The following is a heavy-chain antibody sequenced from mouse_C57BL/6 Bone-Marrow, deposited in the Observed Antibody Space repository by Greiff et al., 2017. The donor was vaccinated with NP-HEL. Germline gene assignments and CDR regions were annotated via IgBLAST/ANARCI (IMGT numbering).Heavy chain of an antibody. CDR1: GYTFTSYW. J-gene: IGHJ3*01. V-gene: IGHV1-52*01. CDR3: ARESQTAQATTWFAY. Sequence: QVQLQQPGAELVRPGSSVKLSCKASGYTFTSYWMHWVKQRPIQGLEWIGNIDPSDSETHYNQKFKDKATLTVDKSSSTAYMQLSSLTSEDSAVYYCARESQTAQATTWFAYWGQGTLVTVSA. D-gene: IGHD3-2*02. CDR2: IDPSDSET.